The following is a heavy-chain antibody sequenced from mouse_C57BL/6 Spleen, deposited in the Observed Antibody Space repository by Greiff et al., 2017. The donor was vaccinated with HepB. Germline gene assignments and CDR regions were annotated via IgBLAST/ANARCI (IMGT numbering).Heavy chain of an antibody. CDR3: ARFYYYGSSPYYAMDY. D-gene: IGHD1-1*01. CDR2: IYPGDGDT. CDR1: GYAFSSSW. V-gene: IGHV1-82*01. J-gene: IGHJ4*01. Sequence: QVQLKESGPELVKPGASVKISCKASGYAFSSSWMNWVKQRPGKGLEWIGRIYPGDGDTNYNGKFKGKATLTADKSSSTAYMQLSSLTSEDSAVYFCARFYYYGSSPYYAMDYWGQGTSVTVSS.